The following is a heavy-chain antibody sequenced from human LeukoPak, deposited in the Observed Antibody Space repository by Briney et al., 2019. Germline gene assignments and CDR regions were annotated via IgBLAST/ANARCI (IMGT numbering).Heavy chain of an antibody. CDR2: ISGSGGTI. J-gene: IGHJ4*02. V-gene: IGHV3-23*01. Sequence: GGPLRLSCAASGFTFNNYAMSWVRQAPGKGLEWVSAISGSGGTIYYADSVQGRFTISRDNSKSTLYLQMHSLRAEDTAVYYCAKATGERHYWGQGTLVTVSS. CDR1: GFTFNNYA. D-gene: IGHD7-27*01. CDR3: AKATGERHY.